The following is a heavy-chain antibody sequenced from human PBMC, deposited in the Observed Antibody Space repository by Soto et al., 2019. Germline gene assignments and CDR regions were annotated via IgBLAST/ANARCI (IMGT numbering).Heavy chain of an antibody. J-gene: IGHJ6*03. CDR2: ISGSGEST. Sequence: EVHLLESGGDLVQPGGSLRLSCAASGFPFSSYGMTWVRQAPGKGLEWVSTISGSGESTYYTDSVKGRFTISRDNSQNTLSLQMSRMTAVDTAVYYCAKFFYSTISFYYYLDVWGRGTTVTVSS. V-gene: IGHV3-23*01. CDR3: AKFFYSTISFYYYLDV. CDR1: GFPFSSYG. D-gene: IGHD2-15*01.